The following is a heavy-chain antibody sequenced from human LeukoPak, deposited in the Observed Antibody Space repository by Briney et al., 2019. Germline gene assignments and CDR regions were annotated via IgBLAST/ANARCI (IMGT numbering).Heavy chain of an antibody. J-gene: IGHJ3*02. CDR3: ARVDYYGSGSYGALDI. D-gene: IGHD3-10*01. V-gene: IGHV1-46*01. Sequence: ASVKVSCKASGYTVTNYYMHWVRQAPGQGLEWMGIINPSGGSTSYAQKFQGRVTMTRDTSTSTVYMELSSLRSEDTAVYYCARVDYYGSGSYGALDIWGRGTMVTVSS. CDR2: INPSGGST. CDR1: GYTVTNYY.